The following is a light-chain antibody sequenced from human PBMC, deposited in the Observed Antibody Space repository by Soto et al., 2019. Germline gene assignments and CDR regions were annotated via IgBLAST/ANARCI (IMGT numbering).Light chain of an antibody. CDR1: QSVSSN. J-gene: IGKJ2*01. Sequence: EIVMTQSPATLSVSPGEXATLSCRASQSVSSNLAWYQQKPGQAPRLLIYGASTRATGIPARFSGSGSGTEFTLTISSLQSEDFAVYYCQQYNNWPPYTFGQGTKVDIK. CDR2: GAS. CDR3: QQYNNWPPYT. V-gene: IGKV3D-15*01.